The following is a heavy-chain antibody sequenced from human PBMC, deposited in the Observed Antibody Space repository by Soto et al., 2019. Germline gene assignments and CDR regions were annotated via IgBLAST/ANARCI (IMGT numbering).Heavy chain of an antibody. V-gene: IGHV3-21*01. CDR1: GFTFSTYS. J-gene: IGHJ4*02. Sequence: EVQLVESGGGLVQPGGSLRLSCAASGFTFSTYSMNWVRQAPGKGLEWVSSMTSSSSHMYYADSVKGRFTISRDNAKNSRDLQMNCLSADGTAVYYCGRVESSTSWTRDYLGQGTLVTVSS. D-gene: IGHD2-2*01. CDR3: GRVESSTSWTRDY. CDR2: MTSSSSHM.